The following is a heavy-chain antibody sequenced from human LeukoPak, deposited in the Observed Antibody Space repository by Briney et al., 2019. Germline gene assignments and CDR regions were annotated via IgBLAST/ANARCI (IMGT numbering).Heavy chain of an antibody. V-gene: IGHV1-69*01. CDR3: AREYCSSTSCYRDYYYYGMDV. CDR1: GGTFSSYA. CDR2: IIPIFGTA. Sequence: SVNVSCKASGGTFSSYAISWVRQAPGQGLEWMGGIIPIFGTANYAQKFQGRVTITADESTSTAYMELSSLRSEDTAVYYCAREYCSSTSCYRDYYYYGMDVWGQGTTVTVSS. D-gene: IGHD2-2*02. J-gene: IGHJ6*02.